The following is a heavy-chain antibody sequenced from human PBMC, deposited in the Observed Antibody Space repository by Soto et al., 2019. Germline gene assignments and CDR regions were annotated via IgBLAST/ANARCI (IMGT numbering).Heavy chain of an antibody. J-gene: IGHJ4*02. CDR2: IHYSGTT. D-gene: IGHD2-8*01. CDR1: GTSISSYY. CDR3: ARYNSYAIDY. V-gene: IGHV4-59*01. Sequence: KSSETLSLTCTVSGTSISSYYWSWIRQPPRKGLEWIANIHYSGTTNYNPSLASRVTLSVDTSKNQFSLKMTSVTAADRAMYFCARYNSYAIDYWGRGTLVTVSS.